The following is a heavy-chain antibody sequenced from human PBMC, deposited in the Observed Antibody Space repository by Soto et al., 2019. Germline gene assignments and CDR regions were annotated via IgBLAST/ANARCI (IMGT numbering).Heavy chain of an antibody. CDR3: ARWAFASNDWYIGALDM. CDR2: ISTSDGNT. Sequence: VQLVQSGPEITKPGASVKVSCKTSGYTFKNFGITWVRQAPGQGPEWMGWISTSDGNTNYAQKLQGRATMTTDTTATTAYMELTSLTFDDTAVYYCARWAFASNDWYIGALDMGGQGTLVIVSS. D-gene: IGHD6-19*01. J-gene: IGHJ3*02. CDR1: GYTFKNFG. V-gene: IGHV1-18*04.